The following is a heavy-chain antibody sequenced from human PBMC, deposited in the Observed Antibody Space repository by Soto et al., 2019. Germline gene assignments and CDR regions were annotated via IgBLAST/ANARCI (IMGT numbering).Heavy chain of an antibody. D-gene: IGHD6-13*01. CDR3: AKPGQQLVLVPLSDD. V-gene: IGHV3-23*01. J-gene: IGHJ4*02. CDR2: ISGSGGST. Sequence: GESLKISCAASGFTFSSYAMSWVRQAPGKGLEWVSAISGSGGSTYYADSVKGRFTISRDNSKNTLYLQMNSLRAEDTAVYYCAKPGQQLVLVPLSDDWGQGTLVTVSS. CDR1: GFTFSSYA.